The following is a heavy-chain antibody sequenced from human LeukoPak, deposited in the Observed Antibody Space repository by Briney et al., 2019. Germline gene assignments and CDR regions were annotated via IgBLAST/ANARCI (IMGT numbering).Heavy chain of an antibody. J-gene: IGHJ5*02. D-gene: IGHD2-15*01. V-gene: IGHV4-34*01. CDR2: INHSGST. Sequence: SETLSLTCAVYGGSFSGYYWSWIRQPPGKGLEWIGEINHSGSTNYNPSLKSRVTISVDTSKNQFSLKLSSMTAADTAVYYCARRWAAARNWFDPWGQGTLVTVSS. CDR3: ARRWAAARNWFDP. CDR1: GGSFSGYY.